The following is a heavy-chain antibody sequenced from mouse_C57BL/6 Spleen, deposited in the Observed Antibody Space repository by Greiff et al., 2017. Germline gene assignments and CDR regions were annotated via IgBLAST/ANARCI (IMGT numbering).Heavy chain of an antibody. CDR3: ARSGDVLLYWYFDV. CDR2: IYPGDGDT. J-gene: IGHJ1*03. V-gene: IGHV1-82*01. Sequence: QVQLKESGPELVKPGASVKISCKASGYAFSSSWMNWVKQRPGKGLEWIGRIYPGDGDTNYNGKFKGKATLTADKSSSTAYMQLSSLTSEDSAVYFGARSGDVLLYWYFDVWGTGTTVTVSS. D-gene: IGHD3-1*01. CDR1: GYAFSSSW.